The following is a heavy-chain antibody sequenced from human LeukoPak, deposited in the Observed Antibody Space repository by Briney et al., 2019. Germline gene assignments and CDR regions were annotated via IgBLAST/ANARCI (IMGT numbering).Heavy chain of an antibody. V-gene: IGHV3-23*01. CDR2: ISGSGGST. CDR1: GFTFTTHA. Sequence: GGSLRLSCAASGFTFTTHAMSWVRQAPGKGLEWVSAISGSGGSTYYADSVKGRFTISRDNSKNTLYLQMNSLRAEDTAVYYCANLRTYYYDSSGRKDYWGQGTLVTVSS. CDR3: ANLRTYYYDSSGRKDY. D-gene: IGHD3-22*01. J-gene: IGHJ4*02.